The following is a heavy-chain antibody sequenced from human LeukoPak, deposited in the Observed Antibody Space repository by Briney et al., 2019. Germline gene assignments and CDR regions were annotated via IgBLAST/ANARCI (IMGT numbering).Heavy chain of an antibody. CDR3: ARGRLERQFDY. D-gene: IGHD1-1*01. J-gene: IGHJ4*02. CDR1: GFTFSSYS. Sequence: GGSLRLSCAASGFTFSSYSTNWVRQAPGKGLEWVSSISSSSSYIYYADSVKGRFTISRDNAKNSLYLQMNSLRAEDTAAYYCARGRLERQFDYWGQGTLVTVSS. CDR2: ISSSSSYI. V-gene: IGHV3-21*01.